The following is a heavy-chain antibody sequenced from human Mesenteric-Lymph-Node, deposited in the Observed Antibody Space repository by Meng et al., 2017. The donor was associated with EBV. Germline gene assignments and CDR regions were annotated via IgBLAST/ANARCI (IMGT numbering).Heavy chain of an antibody. Sequence: QVQLVASAAAVTKPGASVKVPCKASGGTFNSNAISWVRQAPGQGLDYMGGIIPIFGTANYAQKFQGRVTITADRSTSTAYLELSSLRSEDTAVYYCASSTSGWYGSPDYWGQGTLVTVSS. CDR1: GGTFNSNA. V-gene: IGHV1-69*06. D-gene: IGHD6-19*01. J-gene: IGHJ4*02. CDR3: ASSTSGWYGSPDY. CDR2: IIPIFGTA.